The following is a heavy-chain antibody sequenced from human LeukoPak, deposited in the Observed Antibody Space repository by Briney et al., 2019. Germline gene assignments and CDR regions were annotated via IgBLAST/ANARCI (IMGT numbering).Heavy chain of an antibody. Sequence: GGSLRLSCAASGFTFSSYEINWVRQAPGKGLVWVSCINPDGSWTLHADSVKGRFAISRDYARNALYLQMNSLGVEDTAMYYCARYEQRPGVTASDPWSQGTLVTVSS. CDR2: INPDGSWT. CDR3: ARYEQRPGVTASDP. V-gene: IGHV3-74*01. CDR1: GFTFSSYE. D-gene: IGHD2-21*02. J-gene: IGHJ5*02.